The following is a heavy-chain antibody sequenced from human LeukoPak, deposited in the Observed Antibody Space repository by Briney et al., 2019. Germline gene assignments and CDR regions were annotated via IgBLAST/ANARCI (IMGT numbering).Heavy chain of an antibody. CDR2: IYPGDSDT. CDR1: GYSFTSYW. J-gene: IGHJ5*02. D-gene: IGHD6-6*01. Sequence: GESLKISCKGSGYSFTSYWIGWVRQMPGKGLEWMGIIYPGDSDTRYSPSFQGQVTISADKSISTAYLQWCSLKASDTAMYYCARTLPSSIAARGGFDPWGQGTLVTVSS. CDR3: ARTLPSSIAARGGFDP. V-gene: IGHV5-51*01.